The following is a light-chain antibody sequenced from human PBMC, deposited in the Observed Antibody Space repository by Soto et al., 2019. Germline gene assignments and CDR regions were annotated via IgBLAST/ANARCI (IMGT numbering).Light chain of an antibody. CDR2: EVT. CDR1: SSDIGDYNF. J-gene: IGLJ1*01. CDR3: SSYTTVNTLVS. V-gene: IGLV2-14*01. Sequence: QSALTQPASVSGSPGQSITISCTGTSSDIGDYNFVSWYQQVPGKAPKLIIYEVTKRPSGVSNRFSGSKSDNTASLTISGLQAEDEADYYCSSYTTVNTLVSFGTGTKLTVL.